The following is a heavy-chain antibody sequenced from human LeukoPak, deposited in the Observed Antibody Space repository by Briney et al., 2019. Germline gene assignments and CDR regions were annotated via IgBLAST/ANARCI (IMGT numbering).Heavy chain of an antibody. D-gene: IGHD1-26*01. CDR2: ITGSGEST. Sequence: GGSLRLSCAASGFTFSNYAMAGVRQAPGKGLEWVSGITGSGESTYYTDSVKVRFTISRYNSKNTQFLQLNSLRAEDTAVYYCAKRDYSDATTYSPLFDHWGQGTLVTVSS. CDR1: GFTFSNYA. CDR3: AKRDYSDATTYSPLFDH. J-gene: IGHJ4*02. V-gene: IGHV3-23*01.